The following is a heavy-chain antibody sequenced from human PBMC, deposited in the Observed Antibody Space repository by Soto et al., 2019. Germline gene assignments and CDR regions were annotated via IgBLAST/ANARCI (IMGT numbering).Heavy chain of an antibody. J-gene: IGHJ4*02. CDR1: GYTFTSYA. CDR3: ARDSVDTAMAG. Sequence: QVQLVQSGAEVKKPGASVKVSCKASGYTFTSYAMHWVRQAPGQRLEWMGWINAGNGNTKYSQKFQGRVTITRDTSASTAYMELSSLRSGDTAVYYCARDSVDTAMAGWGQGTLVTVSS. CDR2: INAGNGNT. D-gene: IGHD5-18*01. V-gene: IGHV1-3*01.